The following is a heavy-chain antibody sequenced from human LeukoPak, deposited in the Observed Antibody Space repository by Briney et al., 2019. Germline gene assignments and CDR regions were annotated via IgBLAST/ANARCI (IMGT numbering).Heavy chain of an antibody. CDR3: ARRYYSDSSGYLY. CDR2: ISGNSRTI. J-gene: IGHJ4*02. D-gene: IGHD3-22*01. CDR1: GFTFSDYY. Sequence: PGGSLRLPCAASGFTFSDYYMSWIRQAPGRGLEWVSYISGNSRTIYYADSVKGRFTISRDNAKNSLYLQMNSLRAEDTAVYYCARRYYSDSSGYLYWGQGTLVTVSS. V-gene: IGHV3-11*04.